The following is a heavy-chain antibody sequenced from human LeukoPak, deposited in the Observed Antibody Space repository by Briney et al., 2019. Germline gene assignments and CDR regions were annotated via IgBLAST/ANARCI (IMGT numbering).Heavy chain of an antibody. D-gene: IGHD1-26*01. V-gene: IGHV4-34*01. CDR1: GGPFSGYY. Sequence: SETLSLTCAVYGGPFSGYYWSWIRQPPGKGLEWIGEINHSGSTNYNPSLKSRVTISVDTSKNQFSLKLSSVTAADTAVYYCGGGLVGATKPVRARRPYGMDVWGQGTTVTVSS. CDR3: GGGLVGATKPVRARRPYGMDV. J-gene: IGHJ6*02. CDR2: INHSGST.